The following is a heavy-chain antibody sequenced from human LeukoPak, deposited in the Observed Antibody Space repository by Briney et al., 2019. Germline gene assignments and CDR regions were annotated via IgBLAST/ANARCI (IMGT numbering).Heavy chain of an antibody. J-gene: IGHJ4*02. D-gene: IGHD3-10*01. CDR3: ARHRRARRHSNYNGFDY. Sequence: GESLKISCKGSGYTFTNYWIGWVRQMPGKGLEWMGIIYPGVSDTRKSPSFQGQVTISADKSINTAYLQWSSLKASDSAVYYCARHRRARRHSNYNGFDYWGQGTLVTVSS. CDR2: IYPGVSDT. V-gene: IGHV5-51*01. CDR1: GYTFTNYW.